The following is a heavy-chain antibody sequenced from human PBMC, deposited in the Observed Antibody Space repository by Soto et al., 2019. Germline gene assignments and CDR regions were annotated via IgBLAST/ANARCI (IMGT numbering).Heavy chain of an antibody. Sequence: GKGMEWASYISSSSSYTNYADSVKGRCTISRDNAKNTLYLQMNNLRAEDTAVYYFASVFFFQAQDGIRASLPVSAFLLNRSSDL. V-gene: IGHV3-11*03. D-gene: IGHD1-26*01. J-gene: IGHJ2*01. CDR2: ISSSSSYT. CDR3: ASVFFFQAQDGIRASLPVSAFLLNRSSDL.